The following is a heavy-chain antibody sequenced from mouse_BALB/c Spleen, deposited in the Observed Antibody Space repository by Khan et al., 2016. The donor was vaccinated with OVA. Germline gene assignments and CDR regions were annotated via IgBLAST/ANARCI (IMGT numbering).Heavy chain of an antibody. CDR2: ISSYYGDA. CDR3: ARGGGGDRFAY. Sequence: QVQLQQPGAELVRPGVSVKISCKGSGYTFTDFTVHWVKQSHVKSLEWIGVISSYYGDATYNQNFKDKATLTVDKSSSTAYMELARLTSEDSAIYSCARGGGGDRFAYWGQGTLVTVSA. J-gene: IGHJ3*01. CDR1: GYTFTDFT. V-gene: IGHV1S137*01.